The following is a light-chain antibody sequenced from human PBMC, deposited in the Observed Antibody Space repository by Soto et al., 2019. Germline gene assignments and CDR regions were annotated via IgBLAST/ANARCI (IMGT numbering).Light chain of an antibody. CDR3: QQSYGSPLT. Sequence: DMEMTQSPSSLSASVGDRVTITCRASQSISNYLNWYQHKPGKVPKLLIYAAPSLQSGVPTRFHGNGPGTDFTLTINSQQREYFATYCCQQSYGSPLTFGGGIKIVIK. V-gene: IGKV1-39*01. J-gene: IGKJ4*01. CDR2: AAP. CDR1: QSISNY.